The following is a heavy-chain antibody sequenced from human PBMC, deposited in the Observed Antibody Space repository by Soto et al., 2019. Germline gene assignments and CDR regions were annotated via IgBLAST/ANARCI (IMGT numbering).Heavy chain of an antibody. V-gene: IGHV3-74*01. J-gene: IGHJ4*02. CDR1: GFTFSSYW. D-gene: IGHD1-26*01. CDR3: ARAMSSGSYFDY. Sequence: GGSLRLSCAASGFTFSSYWMHWVRQVSGKGLVWVSRVYSDGTSTSYADSVKGRFTISRDNAKNTLYLQMNSLRAEDTAVYYCARAMSSGSYFDYWGQGTLVTGLL. CDR2: VYSDGTST.